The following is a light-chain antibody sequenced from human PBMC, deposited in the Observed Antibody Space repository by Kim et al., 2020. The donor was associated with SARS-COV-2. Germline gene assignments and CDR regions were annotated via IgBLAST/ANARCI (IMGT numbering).Light chain of an antibody. CDR2: GNN. J-gene: IGLJ3*02. CDR3: NSRDSSGYHWV. CDR1: SLRSYY. Sequence: SSELTQDPAVSVALGQTVRIPCQGDSLRSYYATWYQQKPGQAPVLVMYGNNNRPSGIPDRFSGSSSGNTASLTITGTQAEDEADYYCNSRDSSGYHWVFGGGTQLTVL. V-gene: IGLV3-19*01.